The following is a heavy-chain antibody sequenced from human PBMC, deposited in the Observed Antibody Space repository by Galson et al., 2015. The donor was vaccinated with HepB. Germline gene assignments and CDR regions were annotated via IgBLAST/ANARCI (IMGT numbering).Heavy chain of an antibody. CDR3: ARDGGQVTISYYYMDV. Sequence: SLRLSCAASGFTFSGYSMNWVRQAPGKGLEWVASISSSSGYIYYADSVKGRYTNSRDYAKNSLYLPMHSLRAEDTAVDYCARDGGQVTISYYYMDVWGKGTTITVSS. CDR2: ISSSSGYI. D-gene: IGHD3-3*01. V-gene: IGHV3-21*01. CDR1: GFTFSGYS. J-gene: IGHJ6*03.